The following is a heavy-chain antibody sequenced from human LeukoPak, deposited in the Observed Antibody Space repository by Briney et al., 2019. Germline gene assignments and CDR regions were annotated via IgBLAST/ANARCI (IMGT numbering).Heavy chain of an antibody. CDR3: ARARGDGYNSADY. Sequence: GGSLRLSCAASGFTFSSYSMNWVRQAPGKGLEWVSYISSSSSTIYYADSVKGRFTISRDNAKNSLYLQMNSLRAEDTAVYYCARARGDGYNSADYWGQGTLVTVSS. CDR2: ISSSSSTI. D-gene: IGHD5-24*01. J-gene: IGHJ4*02. CDR1: GFTFSSYS. V-gene: IGHV3-48*04.